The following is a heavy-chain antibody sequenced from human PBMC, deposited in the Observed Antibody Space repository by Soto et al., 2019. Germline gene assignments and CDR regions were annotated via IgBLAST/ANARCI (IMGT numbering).Heavy chain of an antibody. CDR2: IKQDGSEK. Sequence: LRLSCAASGFSFSTYRMSWVRQAPGNGPEWVANIKQDGSEKFYVDSVKGRFTVSRDNAKNSLYLQMNRLRAEDTAVYYCARTLTNYDYIWGSYDLWGQGTMVTVSS. V-gene: IGHV3-7*01. CDR1: GFSFSTYR. J-gene: IGHJ3*01. D-gene: IGHD3-16*01. CDR3: ARTLTNYDYIWGSYDL.